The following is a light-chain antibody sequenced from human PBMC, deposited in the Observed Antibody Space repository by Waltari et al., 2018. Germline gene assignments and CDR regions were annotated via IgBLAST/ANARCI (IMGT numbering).Light chain of an antibody. CDR1: SSDVGRYNL. CDR3: SSYAGSNNYV. V-gene: IGLV2-8*01. Sequence: QSALTHPPSASGSPGQSVTIPCTGTSSDVGRYNLVSWYQQHPGNAPKLMIYEVSKRPSGVPDRFSGSKSGNTASLTVSGLQAEDEADYYCSSYAGSNNYVFGTGTKVTVL. J-gene: IGLJ1*01. CDR2: EVS.